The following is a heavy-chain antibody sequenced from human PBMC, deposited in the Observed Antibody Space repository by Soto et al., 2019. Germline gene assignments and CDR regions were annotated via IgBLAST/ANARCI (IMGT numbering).Heavy chain of an antibody. D-gene: IGHD1-26*01. Sequence: QVHLVPSGGEVKKPGASVKVSCKASGYTFNRHGITWVRQAPGQGLEWMGWISGYNGYINYEQKFQGRVTLSSDTRTSTVYLELKSLRFDDTAVYYCARVRIVGAREIDFWGQGTLVTVSS. CDR2: ISGYNGYI. V-gene: IGHV1-18*04. CDR3: ARVRIVGAREIDF. J-gene: IGHJ4*02. CDR1: GYTFNRHG.